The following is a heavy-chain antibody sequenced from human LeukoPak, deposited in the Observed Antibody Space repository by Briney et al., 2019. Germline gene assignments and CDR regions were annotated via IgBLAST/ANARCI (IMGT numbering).Heavy chain of an antibody. V-gene: IGHV4-39*07. J-gene: IGHJ4*02. CDR1: GGSISSRSYY. CDR2: IYYSGST. CDR3: ASPYYYDSGGFD. Sequence: KPSETLSLTCTVSGGSISSRSYYWGLIRQPPGKGLEWMGSIYYSGSTYCNPPLKSRVTISVDTSKNQFSLKLSSVPAADTAVYYCASPYYYDSGGFDWGQGTLVTVSS. D-gene: IGHD3-22*01.